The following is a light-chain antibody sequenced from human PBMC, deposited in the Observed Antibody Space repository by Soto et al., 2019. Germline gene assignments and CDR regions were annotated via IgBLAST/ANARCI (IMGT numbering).Light chain of an antibody. V-gene: IGKV1-27*01. CDR3: QKCNRTPRT. CDR1: QDISNY. CDR2: AAS. Sequence: DMQMTQSPSSLSASVGDRVTITCRASQDISNYLAWYQQKPGKVPKLLIYAASTLQSGVPSRFSGSGSGTDFSLTISSLQPEDVATYYCQKCNRTPRTFGQGTKVEIK. J-gene: IGKJ1*01.